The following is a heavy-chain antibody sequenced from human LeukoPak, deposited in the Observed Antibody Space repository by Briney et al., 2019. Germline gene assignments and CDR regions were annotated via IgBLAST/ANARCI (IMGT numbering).Heavy chain of an antibody. V-gene: IGHV3-21*01. CDR3: ARDRRQDVWGSSVVWFDP. CDR1: GFTFSSYS. D-gene: IGHD3-16*01. J-gene: IGHJ5*02. CDR2: ISSSSSYI. Sequence: GGSLRLSCAASGFTFSSYSMNWVRQAPGKGLEWVSSISSSSSYIYYADSVKGRFTISRDNAKNSLYLQMNSLRAEDTAVYYCARDRRQDVWGSSVVWFDPWGQGTLVTVSS.